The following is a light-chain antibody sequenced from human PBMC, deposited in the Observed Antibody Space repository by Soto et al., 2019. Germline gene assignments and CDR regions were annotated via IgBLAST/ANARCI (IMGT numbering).Light chain of an antibody. CDR2: GAS. V-gene: IGKV3-15*01. Sequence: EIVMTQSPATLSVSPGERATLSCRASQSVSSNLAWYQQKPGQAPGLLIYGASNRATGIPARFSGSGSGTEFTLTISSLQSEDFAVYYCQQYNNWPPKTFGQGTKVEIK. CDR1: QSVSSN. J-gene: IGKJ1*01. CDR3: QQYNNWPPKT.